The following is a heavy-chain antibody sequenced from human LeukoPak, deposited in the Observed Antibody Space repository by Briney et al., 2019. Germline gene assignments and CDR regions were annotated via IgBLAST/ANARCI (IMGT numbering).Heavy chain of an antibody. Sequence: SETLSLTCAVSGGSISSGGYSWSWIRQPPGRGLEWIGYIYHSGSTYYNPSLKSRVTISVDRSKNQFSLKLSSVTAADTAVYYCARANDYGDYGIVPGAFDIWGQGTMVTVSS. V-gene: IGHV4-30-2*01. D-gene: IGHD4-17*01. CDR3: ARANDYGDYGIVPGAFDI. CDR1: GGSISSGGYS. J-gene: IGHJ3*02. CDR2: IYHSGST.